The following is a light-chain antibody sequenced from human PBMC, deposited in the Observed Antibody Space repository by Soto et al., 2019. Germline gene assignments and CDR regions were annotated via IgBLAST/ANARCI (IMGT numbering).Light chain of an antibody. Sequence: EIVLTQSPATLSLSPGERATPSCRASQSVSSYLAWYQQKPGQTPRLLIYDTSNRATGIPARFSGSGSGTDFTLTISSLEPEDFAIYYCQQRAKWPLTFGGGTKVDI. V-gene: IGKV3-11*01. CDR1: QSVSSY. CDR3: QQRAKWPLT. CDR2: DTS. J-gene: IGKJ4*01.